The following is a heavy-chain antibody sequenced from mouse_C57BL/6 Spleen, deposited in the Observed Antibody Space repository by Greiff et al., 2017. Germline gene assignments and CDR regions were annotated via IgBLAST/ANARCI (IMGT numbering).Heavy chain of an antibody. V-gene: IGHV1-59*01. Sequence: QVQLKESGAELVRPGTSVKLSCKASGYTFTSYWMHWVKQRPGQGLEWIGVIDPSDSYTNYNQKFKGKATLTVDTSSSTAYMQLSSLTSEDSAVYYCARNDGYSFAYWGQGTLVTVSA. CDR3: ARNDGYSFAY. J-gene: IGHJ3*01. D-gene: IGHD2-3*01. CDR1: GYTFTSYW. CDR2: IDPSDSYT.